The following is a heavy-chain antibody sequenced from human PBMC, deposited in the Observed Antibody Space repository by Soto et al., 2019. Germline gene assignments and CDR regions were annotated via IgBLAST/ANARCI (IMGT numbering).Heavy chain of an antibody. D-gene: IGHD3-22*01. CDR1: GFTFSSYE. CDR3: PRQGALGPWFLGSKYYYYMEV. V-gene: IGHV3-48*03. Sequence: GGSLRLSCAASGFTFSSYEMNWVRQAPGKGLEWVSYISSSGSTIYYADSVKGRFTISRDNAKNSLYLQMNSLRAEDTAVYYCPRQGALGPWFLGSKYYYYMEVWYQETMLTVSS. J-gene: IGHJ6*02. CDR2: ISSSGSTI.